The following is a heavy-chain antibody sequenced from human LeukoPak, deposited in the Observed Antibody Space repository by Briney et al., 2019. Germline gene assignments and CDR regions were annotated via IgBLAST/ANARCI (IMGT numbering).Heavy chain of an antibody. Sequence: SETLSLTCTVSGGSISSTTNYWGWIRQPPGKGLEWIGSIYYSGSTFYNPSLKSRVTISVDTSKNQFSLKLSSVTAADTAVYYCARLGAPGGTRSGDYYYGMTVWGQGTTVTVSS. CDR3: ARLGAPGGTRSGDYYYGMTV. CDR1: GGSISSTTNY. V-gene: IGHV4-39*01. J-gene: IGHJ6*02. D-gene: IGHD3-10*01. CDR2: IYYSGST.